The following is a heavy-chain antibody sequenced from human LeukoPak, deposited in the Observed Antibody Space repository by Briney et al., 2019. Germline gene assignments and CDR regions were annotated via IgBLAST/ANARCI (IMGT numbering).Heavy chain of an antibody. Sequence: SETLSLTCTVSGASLSSSSYYWGWIRQPPGKGLEWIGSVYYSGSTYYNPSVKSRVTMSVDTSKNQFSLKLSSVTTADTAVYYCARGLGWNDLTDAFDIWGQGTMVTVSS. D-gene: IGHD1-1*01. V-gene: IGHV4-39*07. CDR2: VYYSGST. CDR1: GASLSSSSYY. CDR3: ARGLGWNDLTDAFDI. J-gene: IGHJ3*02.